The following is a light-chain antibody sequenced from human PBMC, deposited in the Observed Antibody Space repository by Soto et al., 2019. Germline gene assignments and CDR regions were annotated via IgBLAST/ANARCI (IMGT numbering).Light chain of an antibody. CDR2: WAS. CDR1: RSILSGSNNY. Sequence: DIVMTQSPDSLAVSLGERATINCKSSRSILSGSNNYLAWYQQKPGQPPRLLIYWASTRESGVPDRFSGSGSGTDFTLTISRLQAEDVAVYYCQQYYSSPFAFGPGTKVDI. CDR3: QQYYSSPFA. V-gene: IGKV4-1*01. J-gene: IGKJ3*01.